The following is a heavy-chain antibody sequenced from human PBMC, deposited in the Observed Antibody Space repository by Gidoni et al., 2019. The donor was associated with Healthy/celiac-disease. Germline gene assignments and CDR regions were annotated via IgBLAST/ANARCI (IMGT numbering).Heavy chain of an antibody. V-gene: IGHV3-7*04. CDR3: ARDKVDVVVAAHVTVTTYYYGMDV. CDR2: IKQDGSEK. J-gene: IGHJ6*02. Sequence: EVQLVESGGGLVQPGGSLRLSCAASGFTFSSYWMSWVLQAPGKGLAWVANIKQDGSEKYYVDSVKGRFTISRDNAKNSLYLQMNSLRAEDTAVYYCARDKVDVVVAAHVTVTTYYYGMDVWGQGTTVTVSS. CDR1: GFTFSSYW. D-gene: IGHD2-15*01.